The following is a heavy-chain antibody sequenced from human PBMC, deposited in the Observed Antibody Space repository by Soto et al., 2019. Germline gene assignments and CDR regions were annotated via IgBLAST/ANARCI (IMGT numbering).Heavy chain of an antibody. Sequence: GASVKVSCKASGYTFTSYAIHWVRQAPGQRLEWMGWINAGSGNTKYSQNFQGRVTITRDTSASTAYMELSSLRSEDTAVYYCARVRSSGWYFDYWGQGTLVTVSS. CDR3: ARVRSSGWYFDY. CDR1: GYTFTSYA. V-gene: IGHV1-3*01. CDR2: INAGSGNT. J-gene: IGHJ4*02. D-gene: IGHD6-19*01.